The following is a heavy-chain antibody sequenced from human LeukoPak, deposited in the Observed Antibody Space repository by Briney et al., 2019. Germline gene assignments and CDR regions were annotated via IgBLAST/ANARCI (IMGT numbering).Heavy chain of an antibody. CDR1: GGSFSGYY. V-gene: IGHV4-34*01. D-gene: IGHD6-13*01. Sequence: KPSETLSLTCAVYGGSFSGYYWSWIRQPPGKGLEWIGEINHSGSTNYNPSLKSRVTISVDTSKNQFSLKLSSVTAAGTAVYYCARAGIAAAFDYWGQGTLVTVSS. CDR2: INHSGST. J-gene: IGHJ4*02. CDR3: ARAGIAAAFDY.